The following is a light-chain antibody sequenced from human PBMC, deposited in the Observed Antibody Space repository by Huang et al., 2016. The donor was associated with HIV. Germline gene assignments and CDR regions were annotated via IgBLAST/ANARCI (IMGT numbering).Light chain of an antibody. V-gene: IGKV3-15*01. CDR1: QSVSSN. Sequence: EIVLTQSPATLSVAPGETAILSCRASQSVSSNLAGYQQKPGQPPRLLMYGASLRATGFPAKFSGSESGTDFTLTISSLQSEDFAIYYCQQYNDWPPFTFGPGTKLDI. CDR3: QQYNDWPPFT. J-gene: IGKJ3*01. CDR2: GAS.